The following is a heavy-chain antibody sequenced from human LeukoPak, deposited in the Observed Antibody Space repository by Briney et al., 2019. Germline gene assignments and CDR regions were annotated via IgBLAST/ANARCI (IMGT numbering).Heavy chain of an antibody. CDR3: PRSSGYYSSLFYMHV. CDR2: GNPSGDAT. D-gene: IGHD3-22*01. Sequence: ASVKISCKASGYTFTSYYMHWVRQPPGPGLEWVGIGNPSGDATTYATKFQGSVTKTSDMSTSTVYMELSTVRSEETAVYYCPRSSGYYSSLFYMHVWGKGTTVTVSS. CDR1: GYTFTSYY. V-gene: IGHV1-46*01. J-gene: IGHJ6*03.